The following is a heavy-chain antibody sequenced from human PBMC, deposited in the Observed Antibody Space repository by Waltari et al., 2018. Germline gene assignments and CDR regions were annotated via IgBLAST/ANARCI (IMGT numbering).Heavy chain of an antibody. D-gene: IGHD5-12*01. CDR1: GGSFSGYY. J-gene: IGHJ6*03. Sequence: QVQLQQWGAGLLKPSETLSLTCAVYGGSFSGYYWSWIRQPPGKGLEWIGEINHTGTTNYNPSHKRRVTISVDTSKNQFSLKLSSVTAADTAVYYCAREWPEHSYYYYYYYMDVWGKGTTVTISS. CDR3: AREWPEHSYYYYYYYMDV. V-gene: IGHV4-34*01. CDR2: INHTGTT.